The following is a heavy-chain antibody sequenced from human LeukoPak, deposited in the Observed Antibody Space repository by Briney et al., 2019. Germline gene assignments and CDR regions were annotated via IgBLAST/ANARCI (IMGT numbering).Heavy chain of an antibody. CDR3: ARVPPTISGGYYYYGMDV. Sequence: SVKVSCKAPGGTFSSYAISWVRQAPGQGLEWMGGIIPIFGTANYAQEFQGRVTITADKSTSTAYMELSSLRSEDTAVYYCARVPPTISGGYYYYGMDVWGKGTTVTVSS. CDR2: IIPIFGTA. V-gene: IGHV1-69*06. J-gene: IGHJ6*04. CDR1: GGTFSSYA. D-gene: IGHD3-9*01.